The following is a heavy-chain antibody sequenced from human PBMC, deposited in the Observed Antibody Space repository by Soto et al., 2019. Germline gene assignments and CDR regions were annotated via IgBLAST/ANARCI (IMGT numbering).Heavy chain of an antibody. D-gene: IGHD3-10*01. CDR1: GYTFTSYG. V-gene: IGHV1-18*01. CDR3: ARGITMVRGAYYYYYGMDV. J-gene: IGHJ6*02. CDR2: ISAYNGNT. Sequence: ASVKVSCKXSGYTFTSYGISWVRQAPGQGLEWMGWISAYNGNTNYAQKLQGRVTMTTDTSTSTAYMELRSLRSDDTAVYYCARGITMVRGAYYYYYGMDVWGQGTTVTVS.